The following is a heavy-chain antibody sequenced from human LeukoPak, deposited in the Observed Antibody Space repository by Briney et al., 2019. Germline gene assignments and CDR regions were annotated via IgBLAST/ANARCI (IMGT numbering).Heavy chain of an antibody. D-gene: IGHD2-21*02. CDR2: IRSKAYGGTT. Sequence: GGSLRLSCTASGFTFGDYAMSWVRQAPGKGLEWVGFIRSKAYGGTTEYAASVKGRFTISRDDSKSIAYLQMNSLKTEDTAVYYCTRGDCGGDCYSLAVDYWGQGTLVTVSS. CDR3: TRGDCGGDCYSLAVDY. CDR1: GFTFGDYA. J-gene: IGHJ4*02. V-gene: IGHV3-49*04.